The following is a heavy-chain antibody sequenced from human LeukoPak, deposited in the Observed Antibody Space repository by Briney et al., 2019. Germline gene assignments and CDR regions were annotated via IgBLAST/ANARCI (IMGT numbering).Heavy chain of an antibody. J-gene: IGHJ4*02. Sequence: SGGSLRLSCAASGFTFSTYAMSWVRQAPGKGLEWISSISNSADLTYYADSVKGRFTISRDNFKSTLCLQMNSLRAEDTAVYYCAKRGLRGMNYFDYWGQGTLVTVSS. CDR1: GFTFSTYA. D-gene: IGHD2-21*02. CDR3: AKRGLRGMNYFDY. V-gene: IGHV3-23*01. CDR2: ISNSADLT.